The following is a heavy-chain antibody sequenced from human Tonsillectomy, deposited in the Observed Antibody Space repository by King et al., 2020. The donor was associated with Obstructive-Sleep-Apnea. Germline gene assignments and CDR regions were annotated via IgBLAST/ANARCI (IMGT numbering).Heavy chain of an antibody. CDR1: GFTFSSYS. CDR3: ARGASTMIVVVTADY. J-gene: IGHJ4*02. V-gene: IGHV3-48*01. D-gene: IGHD3-22*01. Sequence: QLVQSGGGLVQPGGSLRLSCAASGFTFSSYSMNWVRQAPGKGLEWVSYIISSSSTIYYADSVKGRFTISRDNAKNSLYLQMNSLRAEDTAVYYWARGASTMIVVVTADYWGQGTLVTVSS. CDR2: IISSSSTI.